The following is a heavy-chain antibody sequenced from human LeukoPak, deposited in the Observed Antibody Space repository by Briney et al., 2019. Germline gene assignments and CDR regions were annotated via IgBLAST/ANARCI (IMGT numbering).Heavy chain of an antibody. CDR3: ASSFYYDSREY. J-gene: IGHJ4*02. CDR1: GGSISSFF. CDR2: ITPSGST. D-gene: IGHD3-22*01. V-gene: IGHV4-34*01. Sequence: PSETLSLTCTVSGGSISSFFWSWIRQPPGKGLEWIGEITPSGSTNYNPSLKSRVSISIDTSKKKLSLRLTSATAADSAVYYCASSFYYDSREYWGQGTLVTVSS.